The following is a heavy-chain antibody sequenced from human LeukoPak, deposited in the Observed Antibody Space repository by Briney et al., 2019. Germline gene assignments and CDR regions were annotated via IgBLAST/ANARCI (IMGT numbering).Heavy chain of an antibody. D-gene: IGHD6-19*01. V-gene: IGHV3-7*01. CDR1: GFTFSSSW. Sequence: GGSLRLSCAASGFTFSSSWMSWVRQAPGKGLEWVANINQDGSEKNYVDSVKGRFTIPRDSAKNSLYLRMDSLRAEDTAIYYCARCSGWAFKNWGQGTLVTVSS. CDR3: ARCSGWAFKN. J-gene: IGHJ4*02. CDR2: INQDGSEK.